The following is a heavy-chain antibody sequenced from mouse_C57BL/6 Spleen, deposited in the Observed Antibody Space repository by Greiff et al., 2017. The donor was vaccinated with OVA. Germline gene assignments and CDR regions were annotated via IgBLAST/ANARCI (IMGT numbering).Heavy chain of an antibody. J-gene: IGHJ4*01. D-gene: IGHD1-1*01. Sequence: EVKLVESGEGLVKPGGSLKLSCAASGFTFSSYAMSWVRQTPEKRLEWVAYISSGGDYIYYADTVKGRFTISRDNARNTLYLQMSSLKSEDTAMYYCTREGYGSSYDAMDYWGQGTSVTVSS. CDR2: ISSGGDYI. V-gene: IGHV5-9-1*02. CDR1: GFTFSSYA. CDR3: TREGYGSSYDAMDY.